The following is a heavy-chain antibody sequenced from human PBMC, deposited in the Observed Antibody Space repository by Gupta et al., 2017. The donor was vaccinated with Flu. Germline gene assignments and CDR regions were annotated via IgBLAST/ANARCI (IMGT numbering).Heavy chain of an antibody. V-gene: IGHV3-74*03. D-gene: IGHD1-26*01. Sequence: EVQLVESGGGLVQPGGSLRLSCVASGFSFRDYWMHWVRQAPGKGLVWVSRINRESSATTEADPVKGRLTIYRDEAKNTLYLPMRSLREEDTSVYYWARAESGSYYFDSWGQVTL. J-gene: IGHJ4*02. CDR3: ARAESGSYYFDS. CDR1: GFSFRDYW. CDR2: INRESSAT.